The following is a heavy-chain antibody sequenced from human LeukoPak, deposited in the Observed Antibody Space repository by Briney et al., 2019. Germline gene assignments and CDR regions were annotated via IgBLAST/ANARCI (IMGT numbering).Heavy chain of an antibody. CDR2: IYYGGST. Sequence: PSETLSLTCTVSGGSISSYYWSWIREPPGKDLDLIGYIYYGGSTDYNPSLKSRVTISKDTSKTQFSLRLSSVTAADTAVYYCARARLDSSGRFDYWGQGTLVTVSS. CDR3: ARARLDSSGRFDY. CDR1: GGSISSYY. V-gene: IGHV4-59*01. J-gene: IGHJ4*02. D-gene: IGHD3-22*01.